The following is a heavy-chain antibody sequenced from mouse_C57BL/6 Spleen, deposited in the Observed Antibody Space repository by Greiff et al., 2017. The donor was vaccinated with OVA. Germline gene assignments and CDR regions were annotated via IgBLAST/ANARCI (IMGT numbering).Heavy chain of an antibody. J-gene: IGHJ2*01. CDR2: ISSGGSYT. V-gene: IGHV5-6*01. Sequence: EVQVVESGGDLVKPGGSLKLSCAASGFTFSSYGMSWVRQTPDKRLEWVATISSGGSYTYYPDSVKGRFTISRDNAKNTLYLQMSSLKSEDTAMYYCARTMITTYYFDYWGQGTTLTVSS. CDR1: GFTFSSYG. CDR3: ARTMITTYYFDY. D-gene: IGHD2-4*01.